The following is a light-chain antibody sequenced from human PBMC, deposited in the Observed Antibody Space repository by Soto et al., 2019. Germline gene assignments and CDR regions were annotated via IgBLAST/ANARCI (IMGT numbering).Light chain of an antibody. J-gene: IGKJ2*02. V-gene: IGKV4-1*01. CDR3: QQYLTTPGT. CDR1: QSVLSNSKNY. Sequence: DIVMTQSPDSLAVSLAERATINCKSTQSVLSNSKNYLAWYQKKPGQPPKLLTYWASTRDSGVPDRFSGSGSGTYFTLTISSLQAEDVAIYYCQQYLTTPGTFGQGTKLGIK. CDR2: WAS.